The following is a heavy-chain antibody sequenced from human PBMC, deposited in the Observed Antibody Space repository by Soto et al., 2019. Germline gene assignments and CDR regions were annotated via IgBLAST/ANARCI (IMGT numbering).Heavy chain of an antibody. D-gene: IGHD3-10*01. Sequence: QVQLVESGGGVVQPGRSLRLSCAASGFTFSNYAMHWVRRAPGRGLDWVAVISYDGSNKYYADSVKGRFTISRDNSKDTLYLQMNSLRAEDTAVYHCARGDYYGSGSYPDYWGQGTLVTVSS. J-gene: IGHJ4*02. V-gene: IGHV3-30-3*01. CDR2: ISYDGSNK. CDR1: GFTFSNYA. CDR3: ARGDYYGSGSYPDY.